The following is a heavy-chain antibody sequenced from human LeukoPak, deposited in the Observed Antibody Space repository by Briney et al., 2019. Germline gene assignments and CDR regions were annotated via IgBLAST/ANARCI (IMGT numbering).Heavy chain of an antibody. Sequence: SVKVSCKASGYTFTGYYMHWVRQAPGQGLEWMGGIIPIFGTANYAQKFQGRVTITADKSTSTAYMELSSLRSEDTAVYYCARMLGASSWYSLDYWGQGTLVTVSS. CDR1: GYTFTGYY. CDR3: ARMLGASSWYSLDY. CDR2: IIPIFGTA. D-gene: IGHD6-13*01. J-gene: IGHJ4*02. V-gene: IGHV1-69*06.